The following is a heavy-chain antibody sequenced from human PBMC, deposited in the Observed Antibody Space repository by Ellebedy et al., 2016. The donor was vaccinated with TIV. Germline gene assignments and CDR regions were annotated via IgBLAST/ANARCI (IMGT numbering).Heavy chain of an antibody. Sequence: MPGGSLRLSCAVSGGSISSSNWWSWVRPPPGKGLEWIGEIYHSGSTNYNPSLKSRVTISVDKSTNQFSLKLSSVTAADTAVDYCARRYCSGGSCYHYDYGMDVWGQGTTVTVSS. D-gene: IGHD2-15*01. J-gene: IGHJ6*02. V-gene: IGHV4-4*02. CDR1: GGSISSSNW. CDR3: ARRYCSGGSCYHYDYGMDV. CDR2: IYHSGST.